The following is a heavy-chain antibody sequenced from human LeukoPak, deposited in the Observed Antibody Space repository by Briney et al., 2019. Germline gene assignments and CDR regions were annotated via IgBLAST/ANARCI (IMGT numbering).Heavy chain of an antibody. CDR1: GFSFISYG. J-gene: IGHJ4*02. Sequence: SGGSLRLSCAASGFSFISYGMHWFRQAPGKGLEWVGVISDDGRNKNYADSVKGRFTISRDNSKDTLYLQMNSLRDEDTAVYYCAKRPSDYGDYVTYFDYWGQGTLVTVSS. CDR2: ISDDGRNK. D-gene: IGHD4-17*01. V-gene: IGHV3-30*18. CDR3: AKRPSDYGDYVTYFDY.